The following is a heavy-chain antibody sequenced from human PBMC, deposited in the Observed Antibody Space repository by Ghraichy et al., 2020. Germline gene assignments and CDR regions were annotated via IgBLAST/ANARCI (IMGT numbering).Heavy chain of an antibody. CDR2: IKQDGSEK. Sequence: GGSLRLSCAASGFIFSSNWMNWVRQAPGKGLEWLANIKQDGSEKYYVDSVKGRFTISRDNAKNSLYLQMNSLRAEDTAVYYCARDRHYYGSGTYDYWGQGTLVTVSS. CDR3: ARDRHYYGSGTYDY. D-gene: IGHD3-10*01. J-gene: IGHJ4*02. V-gene: IGHV3-7*03. CDR1: GFIFSSNW.